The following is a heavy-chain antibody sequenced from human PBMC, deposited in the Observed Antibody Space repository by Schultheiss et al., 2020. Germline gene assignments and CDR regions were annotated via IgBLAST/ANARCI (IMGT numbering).Heavy chain of an antibody. J-gene: IGHJ4*02. CDR1: GYTFTSYG. CDR2: INPNGEGT. D-gene: IGHD6-19*01. Sequence: AAVKVSCKASGYTFTSYGISWVRQAPGQGLEWMGWINPNGEGTNYAQKFQGRVTMSRDTSISTAYMELSRLRSDDTAVYYCARPPLRGYSSGWYLDWGQGTLVTVSS. CDR3: ARPPLRGYSSGWYLD. V-gene: IGHV1-2*02.